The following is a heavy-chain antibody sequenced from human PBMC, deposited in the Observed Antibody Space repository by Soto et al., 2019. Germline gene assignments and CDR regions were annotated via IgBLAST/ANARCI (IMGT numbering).Heavy chain of an antibody. CDR2: INGYNGNT. Sequence: QVQLVQSGGEVKKPGASVKVSCKASGYTFTNYGISWVRQAPGQGLEWMGWINGYNGNTKYAQKVQGRVTMTTDTSTSTAYMELRSLRSDATAVYYGARGVGSGSYYNRYKWFDPWGQGTLVTVSS. CDR1: GYTFTNYG. CDR3: ARGVGSGSYYNRYKWFDP. D-gene: IGHD3-10*01. J-gene: IGHJ5*02. V-gene: IGHV1-18*01.